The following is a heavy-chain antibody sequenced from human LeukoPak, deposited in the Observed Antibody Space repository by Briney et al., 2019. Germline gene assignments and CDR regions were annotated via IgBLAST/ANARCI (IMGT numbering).Heavy chain of an antibody. J-gene: IGHJ1*01. D-gene: IGHD3-22*01. CDR1: GFTFSSYW. Sequence: QTGGSLRLSCAASGFTFSSYWMHWVRQAPGKGLVWVLRIKRDGSTNYADSVKGRFTISRDNAKNTLSLQMNSLRAEDTGVYYCARAPSEIGGYYPEYFRHWGQGPLVTVSS. CDR3: ARAPSEIGGYYPEYFRH. CDR2: IKRDGST. V-gene: IGHV3-74*01.